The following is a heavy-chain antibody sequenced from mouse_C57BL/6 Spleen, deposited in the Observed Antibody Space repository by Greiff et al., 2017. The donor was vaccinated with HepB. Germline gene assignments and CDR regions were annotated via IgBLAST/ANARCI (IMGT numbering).Heavy chain of an antibody. CDR1: GYAFSSYW. Sequence: VQLQQSGAELVKPGASVKISCKASGYAFSSYWMNWVKQRPGKGLEWIGQIYPGDGDTNYNGKFKGKATLTADKSSSTAYMQLSSLTSEDSAVYFCARSRAQADAMDYWGQGTSVTVSS. D-gene: IGHD3-2*02. J-gene: IGHJ4*01. CDR2: IYPGDGDT. V-gene: IGHV1-80*01. CDR3: ARSRAQADAMDY.